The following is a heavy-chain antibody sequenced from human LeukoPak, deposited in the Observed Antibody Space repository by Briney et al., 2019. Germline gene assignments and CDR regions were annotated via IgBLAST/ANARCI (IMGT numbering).Heavy chain of an antibody. CDR2: IIPIFGTA. J-gene: IGHJ6*03. CDR3: ARVVTYYDFWSGYARSHYYYMDV. V-gene: IGHV1-69*05. D-gene: IGHD3-3*01. Sequence: SVKLSCKASGGTFTSYAISWVRHAPGQGLEWMGGIIPIFGTANYAQKFQGRVTITTDESTSTAYMELSSLRSEDTAVYYCARVVTYYDFWSGYARSHYYYMDVWGKGTTVTVSS. CDR1: GGTFTSYA.